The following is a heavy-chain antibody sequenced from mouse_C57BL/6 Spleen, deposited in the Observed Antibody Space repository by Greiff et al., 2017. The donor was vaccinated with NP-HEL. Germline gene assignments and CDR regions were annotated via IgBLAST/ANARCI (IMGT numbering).Heavy chain of an antibody. Sequence: EVMLVESGGGLVKPGGSLKLSCAASGFTFSSYAMSWVRQTPEKRLEWVATISDGGSYTYYPDNVKGRFTISRDNAKNNLYLQMSHLKSEDTAMYYCARDEITTVVRGAMDYWGQGTSVTASS. CDR3: ARDEITTVVRGAMDY. V-gene: IGHV5-4*01. CDR2: ISDGGSYT. J-gene: IGHJ4*01. D-gene: IGHD1-1*01. CDR1: GFTFSSYA.